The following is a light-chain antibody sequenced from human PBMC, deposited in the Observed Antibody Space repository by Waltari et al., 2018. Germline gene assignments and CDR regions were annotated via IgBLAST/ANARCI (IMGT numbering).Light chain of an antibody. CDR1: SSDVAGYNY. CDR3: SSYTSTSTYV. Sequence: QSALTQPASVSGSPGQSITISCTGTSSDVAGYNYVSWYQQRPGKAPKRMIYDVSKRPSGVSNRFSGSKSGNTASLTISGLQAEDEADYYCSSYTSTSTYVFGTGTKVTV. J-gene: IGLJ1*01. CDR2: DVS. V-gene: IGLV2-14*03.